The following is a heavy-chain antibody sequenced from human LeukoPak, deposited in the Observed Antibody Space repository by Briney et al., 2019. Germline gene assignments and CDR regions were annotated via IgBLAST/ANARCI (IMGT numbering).Heavy chain of an antibody. Sequence: SETLSLTCNVSGGSISSYYWSWIRQPPGKGLEWIGYIYYSGSTNYNPSLKSRVTISVDTSKNQFSLKLSSVTAADTAVYYCARADTAMEPLDYWGQGTLVTVSS. CDR1: GGSISSYY. V-gene: IGHV4-59*01. J-gene: IGHJ4*02. CDR3: ARADTAMEPLDY. CDR2: IYYSGST. D-gene: IGHD5-18*01.